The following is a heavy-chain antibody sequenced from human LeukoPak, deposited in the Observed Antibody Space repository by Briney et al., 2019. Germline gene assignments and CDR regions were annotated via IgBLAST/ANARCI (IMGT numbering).Heavy chain of an antibody. D-gene: IGHD3-9*01. Sequence: TGGPPRPSFAASGFTFSDYNINWVRPAPREGLGWVSYITDSGNTIHYADSVKGRFTISRDNAKNSLYLQMNSLRAEDTAVYYCARSIGLTGGGVDVWGQGTTVAVSS. CDR2: ITDSGNTI. V-gene: IGHV3-11*01. CDR1: GFTFSDYN. J-gene: IGHJ6*02. CDR3: ARSIGLTGGGVDV.